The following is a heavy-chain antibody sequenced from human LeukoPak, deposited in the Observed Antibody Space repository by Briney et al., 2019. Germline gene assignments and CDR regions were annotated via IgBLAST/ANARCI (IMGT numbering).Heavy chain of an antibody. V-gene: IGHV3-30*18. J-gene: IGHJ4*02. CDR3: AKSDGSSSLFDY. D-gene: IGHD6-6*01. CDR2: ISYDGSNK. Sequence: GRSLRLSCAASGFTFSSYGMHWVRQAPGKGLEWVAVISYDGSNKYYADSVKGRFTISRDNSKNTLHLQMNSLRAEDTAVYYCAKSDGSSSLFDYWGQGTLVTVSS. CDR1: GFTFSSYG.